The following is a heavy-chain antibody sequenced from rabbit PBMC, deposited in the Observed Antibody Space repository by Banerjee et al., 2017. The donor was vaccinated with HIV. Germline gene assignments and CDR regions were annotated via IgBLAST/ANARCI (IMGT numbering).Heavy chain of an antibody. V-gene: IGHV1S40*01. J-gene: IGHJ6*01. CDR3: ARGGDGGSL. CDR1: GFTFNRYW. CDR2: INIGSGYT. D-gene: IGHD4-2*01. Sequence: QSLEESGGDLVKPGASLTLTCTASGFTFNRYWMSWVRQAPGKGLEWIACINIGSGYTYYASWAKGRFTISKTSSTTVTLQMTSLTAADTATYFCARGGDGGSLWGQGTLVTDS.